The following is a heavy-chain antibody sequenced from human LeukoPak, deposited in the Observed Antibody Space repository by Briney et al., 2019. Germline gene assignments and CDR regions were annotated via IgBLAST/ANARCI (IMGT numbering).Heavy chain of an antibody. CDR3: ARVRGPNYSYYYYMDV. CDR2: IIPIFGTA. J-gene: IGHJ6*03. V-gene: IGHV1-69*13. CDR1: GGTFISYA. Sequence: SVTVSFKASGGTFISYAISWVRQAPGQGGEWMGGIIPIFGTANYAQKFQGRVTITADESTSTAYMELSSLRSEDTAVYYCARVRGPNYSYYYYMDVWGKGTTVTISS.